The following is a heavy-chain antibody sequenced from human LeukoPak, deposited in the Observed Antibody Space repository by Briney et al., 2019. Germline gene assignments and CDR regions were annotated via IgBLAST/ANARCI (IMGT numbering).Heavy chain of an antibody. J-gene: IGHJ4*02. Sequence: GGSLRLSCSVSGFTFSTYVMHWVRQAPGKGLEYVSAISSNGDNTYYADSVKGRFTISRDNSKNTLYLQMSSLRADDTAVYYCVRGTGYWGQRTLDTVSS. CDR1: GFTFSTYV. CDR3: VRGTGY. CDR2: ISSNGDNT. V-gene: IGHV3-64D*06.